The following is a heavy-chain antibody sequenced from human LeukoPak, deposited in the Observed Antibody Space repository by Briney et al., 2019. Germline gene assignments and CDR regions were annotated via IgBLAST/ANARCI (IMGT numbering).Heavy chain of an antibody. CDR2: ISTNGGST. D-gene: IGHD3-9*01. CDR3: ARGEESYYDVLTGYSPEY. V-gene: IGHV3-64*01. J-gene: IGHJ4*02. CDR1: GFTFSSYT. Sequence: GRSLRLSCAASGFTFSSYTMRWVRQAPGKGLEYVSAISTNGGSTYYANSVKGRFTISRDNSKNMLYLQMGSLRAEDMAVYYCARGEESYYDVLTGYSPEYWGQGTLVTVSS.